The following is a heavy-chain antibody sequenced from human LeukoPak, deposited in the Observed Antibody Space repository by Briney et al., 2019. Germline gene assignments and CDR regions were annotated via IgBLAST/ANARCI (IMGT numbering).Heavy chain of an antibody. J-gene: IGHJ4*02. CDR3: ARHNLDFWSGYYGYYFDY. D-gene: IGHD3-3*01. CDR1: GYSISSGYY. Sequence: SETPPLTCAVSGYSISSGYYWGWIRQPPGKGLEWIGSIYHSGSTYYNPSLKSRVTISVDTSKNQFSLKLSSVTAADTAVYYCARHNLDFWSGYYGYYFDYWGQGTLVTVSS. CDR2: IYHSGST. V-gene: IGHV4-38-2*01.